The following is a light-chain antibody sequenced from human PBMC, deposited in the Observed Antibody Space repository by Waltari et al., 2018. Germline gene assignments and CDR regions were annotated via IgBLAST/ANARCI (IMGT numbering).Light chain of an antibody. CDR1: KNIRSY. CDR3: QQYDDPLYS. CDR2: AAS. J-gene: IGKJ2*03. Sequence: DLQMTQSPSSLSASVGDRVTISCRASKNIRSYLSWYQQKPGIAPKLVIYAASTLQSGVPSRFSGSGSGTNFTFTISSLQPEDFATYYCQQYDDPLYSFGQGTKVENK. V-gene: IGKV1-39*01.